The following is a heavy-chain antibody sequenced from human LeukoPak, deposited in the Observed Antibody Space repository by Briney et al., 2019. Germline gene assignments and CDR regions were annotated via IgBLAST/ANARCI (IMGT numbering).Heavy chain of an antibody. J-gene: IGHJ3*01. CDR2: TYYTSKWNT. Sequence: SQTLSLTCAISRDSVSTSGVAWNWVRPSPSRGLQWLGRTYYTSKWNTDYAVSVKSRIVVNPDTSTNQFSLQLNSVTSEDTAVYYCARGRASAFDVWGQGTMVTVSS. V-gene: IGHV6-1*01. CDR1: RDSVSTSGVA. CDR3: ARGRASAFDV. D-gene: IGHD6-25*01.